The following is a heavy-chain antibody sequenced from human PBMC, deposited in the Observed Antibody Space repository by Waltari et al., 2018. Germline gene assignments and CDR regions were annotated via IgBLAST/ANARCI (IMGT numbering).Heavy chain of an antibody. CDR2: IYTSGST. CDR1: CGSIISGSYY. CDR3: ARADILTGYYIFDY. D-gene: IGHD3-9*01. Sequence: QVQLQESGPGLVKPSQTLSLTCTVPCGSIISGSYYWSWIRKPAGKGLEWIGRIYTSGSTNYNPSLKSRVTISVDTSKNQFSLKLSSVTAADTAVYYCARADILTGYYIFDYWGQGTLVTVSS. V-gene: IGHV4-61*02. J-gene: IGHJ4*02.